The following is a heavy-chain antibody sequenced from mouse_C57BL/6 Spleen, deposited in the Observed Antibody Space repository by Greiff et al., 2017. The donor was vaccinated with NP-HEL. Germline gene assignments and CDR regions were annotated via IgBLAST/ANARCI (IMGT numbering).Heavy chain of an antibody. CDR3: ARGRNWGVDY. V-gene: IGHV1-69*01. CDR1: GYTFTSYW. Sequence: VQLQQPGAELVMPGASVKLSCKASGYTFTSYWMHWVKQRPGQGLEWIGEIDPSDSYTNYNQKFKGKSTLTVDKSSSTAYMQLSSLTSEDSAVYYCARGRNWGVDYWGQGTTLTVSS. J-gene: IGHJ2*01. CDR2: IDPSDSYT. D-gene: IGHD4-1*01.